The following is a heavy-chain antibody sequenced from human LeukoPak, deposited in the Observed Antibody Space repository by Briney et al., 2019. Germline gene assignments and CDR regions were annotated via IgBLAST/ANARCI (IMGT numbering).Heavy chain of an antibody. CDR1: GFTFSSYS. D-gene: IGHD2-2*01. Sequence: PGGSLRLSCAASGFTFSSYSMNWVRQAPGKGLELVSSISSSSSYIYYADSVKGRFTISRDNAKNSLYLQMNSLRAEDTAVYYCARDLGAVVVPAAITPKPHYYYYGMDVWGQGTTVTVSS. CDR3: ARDLGAVVVPAAITPKPHYYYYGMDV. J-gene: IGHJ6*02. V-gene: IGHV3-21*01. CDR2: ISSSSSYI.